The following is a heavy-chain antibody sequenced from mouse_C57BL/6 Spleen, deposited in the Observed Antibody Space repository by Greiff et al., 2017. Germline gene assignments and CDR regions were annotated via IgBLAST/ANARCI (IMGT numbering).Heavy chain of an antibody. Sequence: VQLQQSGPELVKPGASVKISCKASGYTFTDYYMNWVKQSHGKSLEWLGDINPNNGGTSYNQQFTCKATLTVDKSFSTAYNELRSLTSEDSAVYYSARKGYYTGAYYYGYWGKGTTLSVSS. CDR1: GYTFTDYY. CDR2: INPNNGGT. J-gene: IGHJ2*01. D-gene: IGHD2-12*01. V-gene: IGHV1-26*01. CDR3: ARKGYYTGAYYYGY.